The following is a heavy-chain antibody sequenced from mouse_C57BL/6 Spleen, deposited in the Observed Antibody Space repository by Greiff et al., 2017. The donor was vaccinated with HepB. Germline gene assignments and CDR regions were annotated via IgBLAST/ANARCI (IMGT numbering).Heavy chain of an antibody. Sequence: QVQLQQSGAELVMPGASVKLSCKASGYTFTSYWMHWVKQRPGQGLEWIGEIDPSDSYTNYNQKFKGKSTLTVDKSSSTAYMQLSSLTSEDSAVYYCARRGSSVLDYWGQGTTLTVSS. CDR2: IDPSDSYT. D-gene: IGHD1-1*01. CDR3: ARRGSSVLDY. V-gene: IGHV1-69*01. J-gene: IGHJ2*01. CDR1: GYTFTSYW.